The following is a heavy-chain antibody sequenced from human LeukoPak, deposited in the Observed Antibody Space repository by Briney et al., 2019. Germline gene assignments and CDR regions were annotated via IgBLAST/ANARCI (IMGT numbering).Heavy chain of an antibody. CDR3: AMNSSVAGTFIGY. J-gene: IGHJ4*02. CDR2: ISSSSSYI. D-gene: IGHD6-19*01. CDR1: GFTFSSYS. V-gene: IGHV3-21*01. Sequence: GGSLRLSCAASGFTFSSYSMNWVRQAPGKGLEWVSSISSSSSYIYYADSMKGQFTISRDNAKNSLYLQMNSLRAEDTAAYYCAMNSSVAGTFIGYWGQGTLVTVSS.